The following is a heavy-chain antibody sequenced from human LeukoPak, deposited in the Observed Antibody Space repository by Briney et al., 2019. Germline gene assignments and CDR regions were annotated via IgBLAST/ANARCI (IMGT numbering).Heavy chain of an antibody. J-gene: IGHJ6*02. Sequence: SVKVSCKASGYTFTSYGISWVRQAPGQGLEWMGRIIPKFRVANYAQKFQGRVTITADKSTSTAYMELSSLSSEDTAVYYCARDLTRDGYNHDIRYGMDVWGQGTTVIVSS. V-gene: IGHV1-69*04. CDR1: GYTFTSYG. D-gene: IGHD5-24*01. CDR2: IIPKFRVA. CDR3: ARDLTRDGYNHDIRYGMDV.